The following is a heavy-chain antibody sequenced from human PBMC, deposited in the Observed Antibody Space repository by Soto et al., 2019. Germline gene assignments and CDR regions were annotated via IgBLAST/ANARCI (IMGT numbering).Heavy chain of an antibody. J-gene: IGHJ6*02. D-gene: IGHD6-13*01. Sequence: SETLSLTCTVSGGSISSYYWSWIRQPPGKGLEWIGYIYYSGSTNYNPSLKSRVTISVDTSKNQFSLKLSSVTAADTAVYYCARSGAAAGTGGYYSYGMDVWGQGTTVTVSS. CDR2: IYYSGST. V-gene: IGHV4-59*01. CDR1: GGSISSYY. CDR3: ARSGAAAGTGGYYSYGMDV.